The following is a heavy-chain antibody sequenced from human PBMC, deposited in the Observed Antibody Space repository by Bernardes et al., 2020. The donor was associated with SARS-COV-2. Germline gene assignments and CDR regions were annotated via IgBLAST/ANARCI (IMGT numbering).Heavy chain of an antibody. D-gene: IGHD3-10*01. Sequence: GGSLRLSCTASGFTFSIYAMSWVRQAPGKGLEWVSAISGRGGSTCYADSVRGRFTISRDNSKNTLYLQMNSLRAEDTAIYYCAKASLHGFPSVSDFDYWGQGTLVTVSS. CDR1: GFTFSIYA. J-gene: IGHJ4*02. V-gene: IGHV3-23*01. CDR2: ISGRGGST. CDR3: AKASLHGFPSVSDFDY.